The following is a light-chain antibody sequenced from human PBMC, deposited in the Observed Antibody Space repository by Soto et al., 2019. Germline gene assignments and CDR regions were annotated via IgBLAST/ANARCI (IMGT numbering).Light chain of an antibody. J-gene: IGKJ4*01. Sequence: DIRMTQSPSSLSAAVGDRVTLTCRASQNINSYLNWYQHKPGRAPKVLVYGATNLPSGVPSRFSGSGSGTEFTFTISSLQPEDFATYYCQQSHNAPLTFGGGTRVE. V-gene: IGKV1-39*01. CDR1: QNINSY. CDR2: GAT. CDR3: QQSHNAPLT.